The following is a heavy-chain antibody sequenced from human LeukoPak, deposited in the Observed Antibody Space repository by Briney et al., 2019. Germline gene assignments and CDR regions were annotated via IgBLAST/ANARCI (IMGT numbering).Heavy chain of an antibody. CDR2: ISGSGGST. V-gene: IGHV3-23*01. J-gene: IGHJ4*02. Sequence: GGSLRLSCAASGFTSSSYAMSWVRQAPGKGLEWVSAISGSGGSTYYADSVKGRFTISRDNSKNTLYLQMNSLRAEDTAVYYCAKARSNGDAFDYWGQGTLVTVSS. D-gene: IGHD4-17*01. CDR3: AKARSNGDAFDY. CDR1: GFTSSSYA.